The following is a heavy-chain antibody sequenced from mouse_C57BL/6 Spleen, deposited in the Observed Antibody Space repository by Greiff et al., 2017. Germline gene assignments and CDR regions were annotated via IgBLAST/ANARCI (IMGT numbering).Heavy chain of an antibody. CDR1: GFTFSSYT. D-gene: IGHD2-3*01. Sequence: EVKLVESGGGLVKPGGSLKLSCAASGFTFSSYTMSWVRQTPEKRLEWVATISGGGGNTYYPDSVKGRFTISIDNAKNTLYLQMSSLRSEDTALYYCARHDGYYPHYYAMDYWGQGTSVTVSS. J-gene: IGHJ4*01. CDR3: ARHDGYYPHYYAMDY. CDR2: ISGGGGNT. V-gene: IGHV5-9*01.